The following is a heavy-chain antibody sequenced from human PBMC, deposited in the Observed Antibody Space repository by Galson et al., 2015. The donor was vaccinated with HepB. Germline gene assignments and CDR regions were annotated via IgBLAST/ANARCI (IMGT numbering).Heavy chain of an antibody. CDR2: ISSSSSTI. D-gene: IGHD1-26*01. V-gene: IGHV3-48*02. CDR1: GLTFSSYS. J-gene: IGHJ4*02. CDR3: AKHRSRSYFDY. Sequence: SLRLSCAASGLTFSSYSMIRVRQGPGKGLQWVSYISSSSSTIYSAESVKGRLTISRDNAKNSLYLQMKSMRDEDTAVYYCAKHRSRSYFDYWGQGTLVTVCS.